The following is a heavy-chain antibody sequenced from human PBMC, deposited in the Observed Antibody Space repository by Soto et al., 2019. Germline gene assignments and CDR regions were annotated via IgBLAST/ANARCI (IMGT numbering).Heavy chain of an antibody. Sequence: GGSLRLSCAASGFTFSSYAMHWVRQAPGKGLEWVAVISYDGSNKYYADSVKGRFTISRDNSKNTLYLQMNSLRAEDTAVYYCARDFYSNGEFYYYYGMDVWGQGTTVTVSS. J-gene: IGHJ6*02. D-gene: IGHD3-10*01. CDR2: ISYDGSNK. CDR1: GFTFSSYA. CDR3: ARDFYSNGEFYYYYGMDV. V-gene: IGHV3-30-3*01.